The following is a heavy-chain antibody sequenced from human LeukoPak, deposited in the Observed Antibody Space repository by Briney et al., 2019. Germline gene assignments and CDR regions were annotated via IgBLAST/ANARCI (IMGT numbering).Heavy chain of an antibody. CDR2: INPNSGGT. Sequence: ASVKVSCKASGYTFTGYYMHWVRQAPGQGLEWMGWINPNSGGTNYAQKFQGRVTMTRDTSISTAYMELRSLRSDDTAVYYCALPDYYDSSGYIVGAFDIWGQGTMVTVSS. D-gene: IGHD3-22*01. CDR1: GYTFTGYY. CDR3: ALPDYYDSSGYIVGAFDI. V-gene: IGHV1-2*02. J-gene: IGHJ3*02.